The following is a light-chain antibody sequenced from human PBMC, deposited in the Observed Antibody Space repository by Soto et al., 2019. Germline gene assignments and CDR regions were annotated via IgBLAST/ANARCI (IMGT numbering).Light chain of an antibody. J-gene: IGLJ3*02. V-gene: IGLV1-36*01. CDR3: AAWDDSLDGHV. Sequence: QSVLTQPPSVSAAPRQRVTISCSGGSSNIGENYINWYQQLPGKAPKLLIYHDDLLSAGVSDRFSGSKSGTSASLAISDLQSEDEADYYCAAWDDSLDGHVFGGGTQLTVL. CDR2: HDD. CDR1: SSNIGENY.